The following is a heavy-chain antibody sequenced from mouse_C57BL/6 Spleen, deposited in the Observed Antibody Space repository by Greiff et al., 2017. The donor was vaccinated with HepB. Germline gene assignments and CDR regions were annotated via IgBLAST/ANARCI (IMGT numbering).Heavy chain of an antibody. D-gene: IGHD1-1*01. V-gene: IGHV5-9*01. J-gene: IGHJ2*01. CDR3: ARRGLITTKDYFDY. CDR1: GFTFSSYT. CDR2: ISGGGGNT. Sequence: EVQVVESGGGLVKPGGSLKLSCAASGFTFSSYTMSWVRQTPEKRLEWVATISGGGGNTYYPDSVKGRFTISRDNAKNTLYLQMSSLRSEDTALYYCARRGLITTKDYFDYWGQGTTLTVSS.